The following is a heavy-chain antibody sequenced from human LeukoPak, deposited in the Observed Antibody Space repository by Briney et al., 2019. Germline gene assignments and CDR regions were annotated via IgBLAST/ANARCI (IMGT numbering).Heavy chain of an antibody. Sequence: GASVKVSCKASGYTFTGYYIHWVRQAPGQGLEWMGWISAYNGNTNYAQKLQGRVTMTTDTSTSTAYMELRSLRSDDTAVYYCARMGSAAEEAITMIVVVIQELDYWGQGTLVTVSS. CDR2: ISAYNGNT. CDR1: GYTFTGYY. V-gene: IGHV1-18*04. CDR3: ARMGSAAEEAITMIVVVIQELDY. D-gene: IGHD3-22*01. J-gene: IGHJ4*02.